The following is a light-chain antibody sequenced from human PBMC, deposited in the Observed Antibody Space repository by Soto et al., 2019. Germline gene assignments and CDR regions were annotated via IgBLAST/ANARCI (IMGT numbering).Light chain of an antibody. CDR1: RGIINY. CDR3: QQYNSYSPT. V-gene: IGKV1-16*01. CDR2: AAS. J-gene: IGKJ1*01. Sequence: DFQMTQSPSSLSASLGDSVSLXXRASRGIINYLNWYQQKPGKAPKIXIYAASSLQIGVPSRFSGSGAGTEFTLTISSLQPDDSATYYCQQYNSYSPTFGQGTKVDIK.